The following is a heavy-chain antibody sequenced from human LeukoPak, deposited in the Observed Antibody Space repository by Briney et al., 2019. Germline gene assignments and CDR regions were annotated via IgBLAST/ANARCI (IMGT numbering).Heavy chain of an antibody. D-gene: IGHD6-13*01. CDR1: GFTFSSYA. J-gene: IGHJ4*02. CDR2: ISSNGGST. V-gene: IGHV3-64*01. CDR3: ARGTIAAAAPTYLDY. Sequence: GGSLRLSCAASGFTFSSYAMHWVRQAPGKGLEYVSAISSNGGSTYYANSVKGRFTISRDNSKNTLYLQMGSLRAEDMAVYYCARGTIAAAAPTYLDYWGQGTLVTVSS.